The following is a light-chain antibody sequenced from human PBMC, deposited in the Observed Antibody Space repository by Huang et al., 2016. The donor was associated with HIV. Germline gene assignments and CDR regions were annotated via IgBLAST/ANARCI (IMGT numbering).Light chain of an antibody. Sequence: DIQMTQSPSTLSASVGDRVTITCRASQSISSWLAWYQQKPGRAPNLLIDKASSLESGVPSSFSGSGSGTEFTLTSSSLQPDDFATYFCQQYNSYPYTFGQGTKLEIK. J-gene: IGKJ2*01. CDR2: KAS. CDR3: QQYNSYPYT. CDR1: QSISSW. V-gene: IGKV1-5*03.